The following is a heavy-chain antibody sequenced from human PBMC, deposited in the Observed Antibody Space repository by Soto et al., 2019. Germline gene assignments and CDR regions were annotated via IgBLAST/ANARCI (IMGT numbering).Heavy chain of an antibody. CDR2: IYYSGST. J-gene: IGHJ4*02. CDR1: VGSISSSSYY. Sequence: SETLSLTCIVSVGSISSSSYYWFWIRHPPGKGLGWIGSIYYSGSTYYNPSLKSRVTISVDTSKNQFSLKLSSVTAADTAVYYCARPGYYYDSSGYPFDYWGQGTLVTVSS. D-gene: IGHD3-22*01. V-gene: IGHV4-39*01. CDR3: ARPGYYYDSSGYPFDY.